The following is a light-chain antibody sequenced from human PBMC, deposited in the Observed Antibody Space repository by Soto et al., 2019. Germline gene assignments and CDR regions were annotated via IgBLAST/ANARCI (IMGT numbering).Light chain of an antibody. CDR1: QSVSGSY. Sequence: VLTQSPGTLSLSPGERATLSCRASQSVSGSYLAWYQQKPGQAPRLLINGASARATVIPDRFSGGGSGTDFTLTISRLDPEDFAVYYCQKFSSYPLTFGGGTK. CDR2: GAS. V-gene: IGKV3-20*01. J-gene: IGKJ4*01. CDR3: QKFSSYPLT.